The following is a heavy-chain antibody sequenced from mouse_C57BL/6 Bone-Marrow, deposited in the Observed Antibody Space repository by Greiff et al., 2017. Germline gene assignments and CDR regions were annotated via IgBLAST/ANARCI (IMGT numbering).Heavy chain of an antibody. CDR2: IYPSSGNT. D-gene: IGHD1-1*02. V-gene: IGHV1-81*01. Sequence: VQLQQPGAELARPGASVKLSCKASGYTFTSYGISWVKQRTVQGLEWIGEIYPSSGNTYYNEKFKGKATLTADKSSSTAYMELRGLTSEDSAVYVCARGWGYIDYWGQGTTLTVSS. CDR3: ARGWGYIDY. J-gene: IGHJ2*01. CDR1: GYTFTSYG.